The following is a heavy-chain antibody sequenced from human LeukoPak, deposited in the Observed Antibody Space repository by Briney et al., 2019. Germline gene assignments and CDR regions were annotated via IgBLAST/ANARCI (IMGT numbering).Heavy chain of an antibody. Sequence: SETLSLTCTVSGGSISSYYWSWIRQPPGKGLEWIGYIYYSGSTNYNPSLKSRVTISVDTSKSQFSLKLSSVTAADTAVYYCARHYYDSSGYWDYWGQGTLVTVSS. D-gene: IGHD3-22*01. CDR3: ARHYYDSSGYWDY. J-gene: IGHJ4*02. CDR2: IYYSGST. V-gene: IGHV4-59*08. CDR1: GGSISSYY.